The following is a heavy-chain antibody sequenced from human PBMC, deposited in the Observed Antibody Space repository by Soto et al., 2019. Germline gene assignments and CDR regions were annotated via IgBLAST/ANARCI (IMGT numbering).Heavy chain of an antibody. CDR1: GFTASNYA. CDR2: ISDSGRSA. D-gene: IGHD2-8*02. Sequence: VQLLESGGGLVQPGGSLRLSCGASGFTASNYAMTWVRQAPGKGLQWVSTISDSGRSAYYADSVKGRFAISRDNSKNTLFLQMNDLRAEDTAVYFCAKDARRTGLVGHWIDWGQGTLVIVSS. CDR3: AKDARRTGLVGHWID. V-gene: IGHV3-23*01. J-gene: IGHJ4*02.